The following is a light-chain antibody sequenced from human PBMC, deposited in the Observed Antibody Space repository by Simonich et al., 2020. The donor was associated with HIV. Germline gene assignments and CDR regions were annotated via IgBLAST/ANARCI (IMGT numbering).Light chain of an antibody. V-gene: IGKV3-15*01. CDR1: QTVNSN. Sequence: EIVMTQSPGTLSVSPGESATLSCRASQTVNSNLVWYQQNPGQAPRLLIYGASTRATGIPARFSGSGSGTDFTLTISSLQLEDFATYYCQQSYSSPKTFGQGTKVEIK. J-gene: IGKJ1*01. CDR2: GAS. CDR3: QQSYSSPKT.